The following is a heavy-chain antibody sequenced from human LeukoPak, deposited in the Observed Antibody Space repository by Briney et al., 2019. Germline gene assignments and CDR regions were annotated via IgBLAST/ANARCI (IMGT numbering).Heavy chain of an antibody. J-gene: IGHJ5*02. CDR1: GSRFSDYY. CDR3: AKGGIRYGYWFDH. V-gene: IGHV3-11*01. Sequence: KPGGSLRLSCAATGSRFSDYYMSWIRQAPGKGLEWVAYISSTGNSIFYADSVKGRFTISRDHAKNSLSLQLNSLRAEDTAVYYCAKGGIRYGYWFDHWGQGTLVTVSS. CDR2: ISSTGNSI. D-gene: IGHD3-10*01.